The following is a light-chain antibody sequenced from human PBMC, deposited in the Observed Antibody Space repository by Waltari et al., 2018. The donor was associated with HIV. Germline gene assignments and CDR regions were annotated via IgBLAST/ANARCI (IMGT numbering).Light chain of an antibody. J-gene: IGKJ1*01. CDR1: QSVSRN. Sequence: LSVSPGERATLSCRASQSVSRNLAWYQQRPGQAPRLLISGASVRATDIPARFSGSGSGTEFTLTISSLQSEDFAFYSCQQYKHWPLAFGQGTKVE. CDR2: GAS. CDR3: QQYKHWPLA. V-gene: IGKV3-15*01.